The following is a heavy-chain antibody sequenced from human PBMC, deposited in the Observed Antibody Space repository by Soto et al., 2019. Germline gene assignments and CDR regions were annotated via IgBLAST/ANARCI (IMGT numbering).Heavy chain of an antibody. J-gene: IGHJ3*02. CDR2: ISYDGSNK. V-gene: IGHV3-30*18. Sequence: GGSLRLSCAASGFTFSNYGMHWVRQAPGKGLEWVAVISYDGSNKYYADSVKGRFTISRDNSKNTLYLQMNSLRAEDTAVYYCAKDLGSGSYLFDAFDIWGQGTMVTVSS. CDR3: AKDLGSGSYLFDAFDI. CDR1: GFTFSNYG. D-gene: IGHD1-26*01.